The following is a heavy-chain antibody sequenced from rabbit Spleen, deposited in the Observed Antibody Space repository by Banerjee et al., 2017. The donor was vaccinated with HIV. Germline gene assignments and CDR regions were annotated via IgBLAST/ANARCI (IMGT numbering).Heavy chain of an antibody. CDR2: IDPVFGIT. Sequence: HLKESGGGLVQPGGSLKLSCTASGFTLSSYYMNWVRQAPGKGLEWIGYIDPVFGITYFANWVNGRFSISRENAQNTVFLQMTSLTAADTATYFCARDTVYAGYAGFGHATLHYFDLWGPGTLVTVS. J-gene: IGHJ4*01. D-gene: IGHD4-2*01. V-gene: IGHV1S7*01. CDR1: GFTLSSYY. CDR3: ARDTVYAGYAGFGHATLHYFDL.